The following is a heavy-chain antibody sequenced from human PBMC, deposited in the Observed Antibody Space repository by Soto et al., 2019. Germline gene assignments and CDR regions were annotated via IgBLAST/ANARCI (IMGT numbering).Heavy chain of an antibody. Sequence: EVQLVESGGGLVKPGGSLRLSCAASGFTFSSYSMNWVRQAPGKGLEWVSSISSSSSYIYYADSVKGRFTISRDNAKNSLYLQMNSLRAEDTAVYYCAAENRDYCSGGSCYIWGQGTMVTVSS. D-gene: IGHD2-15*01. CDR3: AAENRDYCSGGSCYI. CDR1: GFTFSSYS. V-gene: IGHV3-21*01. CDR2: ISSSSSYI. J-gene: IGHJ3*02.